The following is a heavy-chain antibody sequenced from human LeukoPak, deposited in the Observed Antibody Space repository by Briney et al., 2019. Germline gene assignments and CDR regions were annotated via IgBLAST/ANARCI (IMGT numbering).Heavy chain of an antibody. CDR1: GFTFSSYA. J-gene: IGHJ4*02. CDR2: ISYDGSNK. V-gene: IGHV3-30-3*01. CDR3: ARDAGKIFGY. Sequence: GGSLRLSCAASGFTFSSYAMHWVRQAPGKGLEWVAVISYDGSNKYYADSVKGRFTISRDNSKNTLYLQMNSLRAEDTAVYYCARDAGKIFGYWGQRTLVTVSS.